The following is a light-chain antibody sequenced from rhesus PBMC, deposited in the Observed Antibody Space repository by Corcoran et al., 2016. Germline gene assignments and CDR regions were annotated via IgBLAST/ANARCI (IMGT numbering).Light chain of an antibody. CDR3: RQGYSYPLT. CDR2: RAS. CDR1: QSLSNF. Sequence: DIQMTQSPSSLSASVGDRVTITCQASQSLSNFVNWYQQKPGTTPKLLIYRASSLQSGIPSRFSGSGSGTDFTLPFSSLQPEDFSTYYWRQGYSYPLTFGGGTKVELK. J-gene: IGKJ4*01. V-gene: IGKV1S9*01.